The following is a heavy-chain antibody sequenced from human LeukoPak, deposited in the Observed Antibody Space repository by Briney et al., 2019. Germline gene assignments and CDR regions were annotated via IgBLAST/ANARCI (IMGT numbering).Heavy chain of an antibody. CDR2: IYPGDSDT. V-gene: IGHV5-51*01. D-gene: IGHD3-22*01. CDR3: ARGSGRSEDDSSGIDY. J-gene: IGHJ4*02. CDR1: GYSFTSYW. Sequence: GESLKISCKGSGYSFTSYWIGWVRQMPGKGLEWMGIIYPGDSDTRYSPSFQGQVTISADKSISTAYLQWSSLKASDTAMYYCARGSGRSEDDSSGIDYWGQGTLVTVSS.